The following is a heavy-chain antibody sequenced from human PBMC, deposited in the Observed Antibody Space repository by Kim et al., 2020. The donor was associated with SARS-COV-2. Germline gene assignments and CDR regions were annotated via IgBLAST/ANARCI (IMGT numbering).Heavy chain of an antibody. V-gene: IGHV3-21*01. CDR3: ARDGPEITIDY. D-gene: IGHD3-3*01. CDR2: K. J-gene: IGHJ4*02. Sequence: KDYADSRKGRFTVSRDNAKNSLYLQMNSLRAEDTAVYYCARDGPEITIDYWGQGTLVTVSS.